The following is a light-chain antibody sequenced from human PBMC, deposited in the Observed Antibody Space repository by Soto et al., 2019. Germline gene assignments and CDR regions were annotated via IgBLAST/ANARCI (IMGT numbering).Light chain of an antibody. CDR1: QSVSSH. CDR2: DAS. CDR3: QQRTNWPPLT. J-gene: IGKJ4*01. Sequence: EIVLTQSPATLSLSPGERATLSCRASQSVSSHLAWYQQKAGQAPRLLIYDASNRATGIPARFSGSGSGTDFTLTISSREPEDFAVYYCQQRTNWPPLTFGGGTKVEIK. V-gene: IGKV3-11*01.